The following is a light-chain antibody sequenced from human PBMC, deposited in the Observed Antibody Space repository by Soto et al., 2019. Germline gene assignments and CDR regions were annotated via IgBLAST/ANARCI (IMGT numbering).Light chain of an antibody. CDR3: SSYTSSSTLSTYV. J-gene: IGLJ1*01. Sequence: QSALTQPASVSGSPGQSITISCTGTSSDVGGYNYVSWYQHHPGKAHKLMIYDVSNRPSGVSNCFSGSKSGNTASLIISGLQAEDEADYYCSSYTSSSTLSTYVFGTGTKVTVL. CDR1: SSDVGGYNY. CDR2: DVS. V-gene: IGLV2-14*03.